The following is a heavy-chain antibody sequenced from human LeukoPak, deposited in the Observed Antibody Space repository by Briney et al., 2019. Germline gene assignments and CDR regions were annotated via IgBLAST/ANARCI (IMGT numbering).Heavy chain of an antibody. D-gene: IGHD2-2*02. CDR3: ASSHCSSTSCYILGFVTWFDP. CDR2: IIPILGIA. Sequence: SVKVSCKASGYTFTSYGISWVRQAPGQGLEWMGRIIPILGIANYAQKFQGRVTITADKSTSTAYMELSSLRSEDTAVYYCASSHCSSTSCYILGFVTWFDPWGQGTLVTVSS. V-gene: IGHV1-69*04. J-gene: IGHJ5*02. CDR1: GYTFTSYG.